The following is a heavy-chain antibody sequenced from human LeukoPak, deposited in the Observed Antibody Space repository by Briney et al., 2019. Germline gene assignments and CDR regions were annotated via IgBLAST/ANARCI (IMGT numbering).Heavy chain of an antibody. V-gene: IGHV3-30-3*01. CDR3: ARGRPGLLVSGFYY. CDR1: VSGFSFNTYA. CDR2: ISYDGSNK. Sequence: GGSLRLSCAASVSGFSFNTYAMNWVRQAPGKGLEWVAVISYDGSNKYYADSVKGRFTISRDNSKNTLYLQMNSLRAEDTAVYYCARGRPGLLVSGFYYWGQGTLVTVSS. J-gene: IGHJ4*02. D-gene: IGHD3-22*01.